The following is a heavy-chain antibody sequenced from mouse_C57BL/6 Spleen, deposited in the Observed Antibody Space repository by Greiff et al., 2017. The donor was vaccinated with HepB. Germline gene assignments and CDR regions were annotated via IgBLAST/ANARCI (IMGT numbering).Heavy chain of an antibody. D-gene: IGHD3-3*01. CDR2: IDPSDSYT. Sequence: QVQLQQPGAELVRPGTSVKLSCKASGYTFTSYWMHWVKQRPGRGLEWIGVIDPSDSYTNYNQKFKGKATLTVDTSSSTAYMQLSSLTSEDSAVYYCARRGRVYAMDYWGQGTSVTVSS. V-gene: IGHV1-59*01. CDR3: ARRGRVYAMDY. CDR1: GYTFTSYW. J-gene: IGHJ4*01.